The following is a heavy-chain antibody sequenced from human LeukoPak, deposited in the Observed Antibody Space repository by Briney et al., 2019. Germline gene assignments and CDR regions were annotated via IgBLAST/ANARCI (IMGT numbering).Heavy chain of an antibody. D-gene: IGHD1/OR15-1a*01. CDR3: ARVKTARTNWFDP. CDR1: GFTVSSNY. CDR2: IYSGGVT. J-gene: IGHJ5*02. V-gene: IGHV3-66*01. Sequence: GGSLRLSCAASGFTVSSNYMSWVRQAPGKGLEWVSLIYSGGVTYYADSVKGRFTISRDNSKNTVYLQMNSLRAEDTAVYYCARVKTARTNWFDPWGQGTLVTVSS.